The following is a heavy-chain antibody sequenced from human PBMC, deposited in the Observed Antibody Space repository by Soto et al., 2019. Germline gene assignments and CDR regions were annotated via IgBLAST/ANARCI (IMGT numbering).Heavy chain of an antibody. J-gene: IGHJ6*02. Sequence: GGSLRLSCEASGFTFSGSAMHWVRQASGKGLEWVGRIRSKANSYATAYAASVKGRFSISRDESKNTAYLQMNSLKTEDTAVYYCAGGPIRFGSQYYRYQNDVSAQGTTGIVSS. V-gene: IGHV3-73*01. CDR1: GFTFSGSA. D-gene: IGHD3-10*01. CDR2: IRSKANSYAT. CDR3: AGGPIRFGSQYYRYQNDV.